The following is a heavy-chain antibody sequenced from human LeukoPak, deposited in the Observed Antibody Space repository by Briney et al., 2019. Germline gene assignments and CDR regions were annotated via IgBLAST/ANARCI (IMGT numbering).Heavy chain of an antibody. D-gene: IGHD3-10*01. Sequence: SETLSLTCTVSGGSISSGSYDWYWIRQPAGKGLEWIGHIYTSGSTDYNPSLKSRVTISVATSKNQFSLKLTSVTAADAAIYYCTKGRGIWGQGTLVTVSS. CDR1: GGSISSGSYD. CDR2: IYTSGST. J-gene: IGHJ4*02. V-gene: IGHV4-61*09. CDR3: TKGRGI.